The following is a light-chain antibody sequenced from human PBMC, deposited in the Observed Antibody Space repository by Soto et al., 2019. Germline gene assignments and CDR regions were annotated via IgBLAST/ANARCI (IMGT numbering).Light chain of an antibody. CDR2: GAS. Sequence: EIVMTQSPATLSVSPGERATRSCRASQSVRSNLAWYQQNRGQAPRLLIYGASTRATGIPARFSGSGSGTEFTLTISSLQSEDFAVYYCQQYNNWPGTFGQGTTVEIK. CDR3: QQYNNWPGT. V-gene: IGKV3-15*01. CDR1: QSVRSN. J-gene: IGKJ1*01.